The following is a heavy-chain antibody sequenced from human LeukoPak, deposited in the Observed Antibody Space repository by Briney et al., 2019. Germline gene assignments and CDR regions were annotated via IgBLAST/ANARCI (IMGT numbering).Heavy chain of an antibody. CDR3: ARGQSGWYFY. CDR1: GGSFSGYY. J-gene: IGHJ4*02. CDR2: INHSGST. Sequence: SETLSLTCAVYGGSFSGYYWSWIRQPPGKGREWIGEINHSGSTNYNPPLKCRVTISVDTSKNQFSLKVSSVTAADTAVYYCARGQSGWYFYWGQGTLVTVSS. V-gene: IGHV4-34*01. D-gene: IGHD6-19*01.